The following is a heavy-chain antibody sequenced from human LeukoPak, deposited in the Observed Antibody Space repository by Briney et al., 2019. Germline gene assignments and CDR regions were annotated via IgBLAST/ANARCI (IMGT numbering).Heavy chain of an antibody. J-gene: IGHJ6*03. CDR1: GYTFTSYD. Sequence: ASVKVSCKASGYTFTSYDINWVRQATGQGLEWMGWMNPNSGNTGYAQKFQGRVTITRNTSISTAYMELSSLRSEDTAVYYCARGYPVYYDFWSGYYSYYYYYYMDVWGKGTTVTVS. V-gene: IGHV1-8*03. D-gene: IGHD3-3*01. CDR3: ARGYPVYYDFWSGYYSYYYYYYMDV. CDR2: MNPNSGNT.